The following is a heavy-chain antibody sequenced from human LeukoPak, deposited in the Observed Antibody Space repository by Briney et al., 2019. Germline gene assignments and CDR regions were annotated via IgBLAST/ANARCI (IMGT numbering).Heavy chain of an antibody. CDR1: NVSISIYY. D-gene: IGHD3-16*01. V-gene: IGHV4-4*07. J-gene: IGHJ4*02. CDR2: IVASGST. CDR3: AREITGTRPFEY. Sequence: AETLSLTCTVSNVSISIYYWLCVRQPPGKGLEWIGRIVASGSTNYNPSVKSRVTMSVDTSKNQFSLKRSSVTAADTAVYYCAREITGTRPFEYWGQGTLVTVSS.